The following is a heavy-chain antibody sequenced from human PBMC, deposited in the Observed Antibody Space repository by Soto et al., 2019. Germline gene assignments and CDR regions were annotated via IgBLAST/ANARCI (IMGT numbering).Heavy chain of an antibody. CDR1: GFTFNNYA. CDR3: AKGRWEGYGMDV. V-gene: IGHV3-23*01. Sequence: EVQLLESGGGLVQPGGSLRLSCAASGFTFNNYAMSWVRQAPGKGLEWVSTISSSGGSTYYADSVKGRFTISRDNSKNPLYLQMNSLRAEDTAVYYCAKGRWEGYGMDVWGQGTTVTVSS. D-gene: IGHD1-26*01. J-gene: IGHJ6*02. CDR2: ISSSGGST.